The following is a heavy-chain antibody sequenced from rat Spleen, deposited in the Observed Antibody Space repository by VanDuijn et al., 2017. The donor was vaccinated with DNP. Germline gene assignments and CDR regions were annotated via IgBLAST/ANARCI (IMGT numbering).Heavy chain of an antibody. D-gene: IGHD1-4*01. Sequence: EVQLVESGGGLVQPGRSLILSCTASGFTFSDHNMAWVRQAPKKGLEWVATISYDGSSTYYRDSVKGRFIISRNNAKITLYLQIDSLRSDDTATYYCAGRPPPTRGPFDYWGQGIMVTVSS. CDR3: AGRPPPTRGPFDY. CDR1: GFTFSDHN. J-gene: IGHJ2*01. CDR2: ISYDGSST. V-gene: IGHV5-7*01.